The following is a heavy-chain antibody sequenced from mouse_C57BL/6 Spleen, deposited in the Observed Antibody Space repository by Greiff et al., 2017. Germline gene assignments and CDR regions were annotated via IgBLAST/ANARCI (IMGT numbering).Heavy chain of an antibody. CDR1: GFTFSDYG. V-gene: IGHV5-17*01. D-gene: IGHD2-4*01. CDR2: ISSGSSTI. Sequence: EVKVVESGGGLVKPGGSLKLSCAASGFTFSDYGMHWVRQAPEKGLEWVAYISSGSSTIYYADTVKGRFTISRDNAKNTLFLQMTSLRSEDTAMYYCAREDDYDGGYAMDYWGQGTSVTVSS. J-gene: IGHJ4*01. CDR3: AREDDYDGGYAMDY.